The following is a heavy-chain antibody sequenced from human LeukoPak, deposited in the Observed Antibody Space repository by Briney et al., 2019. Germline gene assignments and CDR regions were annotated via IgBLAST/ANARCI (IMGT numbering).Heavy chain of an antibody. CDR3: ARLPLIATTRGGFDP. CDR2: IYDTGAT. V-gene: IGHV4-59*08. J-gene: IGHJ5*02. CDR1: GGSISGYY. D-gene: IGHD1/OR15-1a*01. Sequence: SEALSLTCTVSGGSISGYYWSWIRQPPGKRLEWIGYIYDTGATNYNPSLKSRFTISIDTSKNQFSLNLSSVTAADTAVYYCARLPLIATTRGGFDPWGQGSLVTVSS.